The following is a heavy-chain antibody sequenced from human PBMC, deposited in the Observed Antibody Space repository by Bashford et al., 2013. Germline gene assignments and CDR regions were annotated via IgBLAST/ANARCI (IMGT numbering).Heavy chain of an antibody. D-gene: IGHD3-10*01. CDR1: GFTFSSYG. J-gene: IGHJ4*02. CDR2: ISYDGSNK. CDR3: AKDRRYGSGSSFDY. Sequence: GSLRLSCAASGFTFSSYGMHWVRQAPGKGLEWVAVISYDGSNKYYADSVKGRFTISRDNSKNTLYLQMNSLRAEDTAVYYCAKDRRYGSGSSFDYWGQGTLVTVSS. V-gene: IGHV3-30*18.